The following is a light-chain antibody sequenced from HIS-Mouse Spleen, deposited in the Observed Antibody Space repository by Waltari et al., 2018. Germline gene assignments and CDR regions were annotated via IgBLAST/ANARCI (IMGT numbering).Light chain of an antibody. Sequence: SYVLTQPPSVSVAPGQTARITCGGNNIGSKSVHWYQQKPGQAPVRVVYDDNDRPSGIPERFSGSSSGTMATLTISGAQVEDEADYYCYSTDSSGNHRVFGGGTKLTVL. V-gene: IGLV3-21*02. CDR1: NIGSKS. CDR2: DDN. CDR3: YSTDSSGNHRV. J-gene: IGLJ2*01.